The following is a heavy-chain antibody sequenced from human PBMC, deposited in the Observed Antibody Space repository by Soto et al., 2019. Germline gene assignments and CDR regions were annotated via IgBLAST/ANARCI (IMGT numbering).Heavy chain of an antibody. CDR1: GFTFSIFG. V-gene: IGHV3-33*01. Sequence: QVQLVESGGGVVQPGRSLRLSCAASGFTFSIFGMHWVRQAPGKGLEWAAITRYDGSNAYYADSVRGRFTISRDHSKNTVYLQMNSLRAEYTAVNYCARDKGSSTVGSCISQEGYIDSWGRGTLVPVSS. J-gene: IGHJ4*01. CDR2: TRYDGSNA. D-gene: IGHD2-8*02. CDR3: ARDKGSSTVGSCISQEGYIDS.